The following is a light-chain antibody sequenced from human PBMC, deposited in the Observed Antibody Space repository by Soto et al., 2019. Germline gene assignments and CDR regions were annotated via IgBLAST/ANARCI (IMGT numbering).Light chain of an antibody. Sequence: DIVVTQSPATLSVSPGERATLSCRASQSVSSDLAWYQQKPGQAPRLLIYGASTRATGIPARFSGSGSGTEFTLTISSLQSEDFAVYYCQQYNNWPPLTFGGRTKVEIK. CDR2: GAS. V-gene: IGKV3-15*01. J-gene: IGKJ4*01. CDR3: QQYNNWPPLT. CDR1: QSVSSD.